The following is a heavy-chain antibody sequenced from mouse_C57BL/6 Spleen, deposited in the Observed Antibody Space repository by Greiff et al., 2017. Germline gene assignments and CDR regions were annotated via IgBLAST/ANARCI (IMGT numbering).Heavy chain of an antibody. CDR3: ARSGIFYYGPWAY. V-gene: IGHV1-49*01. D-gene: IGHD1-1*01. J-gene: IGHJ3*01. Sequence: LQESGAELVRPGSSVKLSCKDSYFAFMASAMHWVKQRPGHGLEWIGSFTMYSHATEYSENFKGKATLTANTSSSTAYMELSSLTSEDSAVYYCARSGIFYYGPWAYWGQGTLVTVSA. CDR1: YFAFMASA. CDR2: FTMYSHAT.